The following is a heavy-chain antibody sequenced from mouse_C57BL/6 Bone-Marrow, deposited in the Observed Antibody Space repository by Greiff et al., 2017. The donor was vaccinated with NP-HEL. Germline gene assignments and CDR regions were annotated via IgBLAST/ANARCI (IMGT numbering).Heavy chain of an antibody. CDR1: GYTFTSYW. J-gene: IGHJ1*03. V-gene: IGHV1-59*01. CDR3: ARGGYYGSSYWYFDV. CDR2: IDPSDSHT. Sequence: QVQLQQPGAELVRPGTSVKLSCKASGYTFTSYWMHWVKQRPGQGLEWIGVIDPSDSHTNYNQKFKGKATLTVDTSSSTAYMQLSSLTSEDSAVYYCARGGYYGSSYWYFDVWGTGTTVTVSS. D-gene: IGHD1-1*01.